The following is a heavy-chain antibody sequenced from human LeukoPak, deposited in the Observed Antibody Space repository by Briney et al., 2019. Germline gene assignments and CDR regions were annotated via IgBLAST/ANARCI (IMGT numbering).Heavy chain of an antibody. CDR3: ARRNYDFWSSYYTD. D-gene: IGHD3-3*01. V-gene: IGHV4-39*01. Sequence: PSETLSLTCTVSGDSISSSSYYWGWIRQPPGKGLEWIGSIYYSGSTHYNPSLKSRVTISVDTSKNQFSLKLSSVTAADTAVYDCARRNYDFWSSYYTDWGQGTLVTVSS. CDR2: IYYSGST. CDR1: GDSISSSSYY. J-gene: IGHJ4*02.